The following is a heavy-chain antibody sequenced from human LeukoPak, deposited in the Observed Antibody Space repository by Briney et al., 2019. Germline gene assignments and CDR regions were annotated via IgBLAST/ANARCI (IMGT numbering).Heavy chain of an antibody. CDR1: GGSISSYY. CDR3: ARVTGYMIEDYFDY. CDR2: MYYSGST. Sequence: SETLSLTCTVSGGSISSYYWSWIRQPPGKGLEWIGYMYYSGSTNYNPSLKSRVTISVETSKNQFSLKLSSVTAADTAVYYCARVTGYMIEDYFDYWGQGTLVTVSS. J-gene: IGHJ4*02. V-gene: IGHV4-59*01. D-gene: IGHD3-22*01.